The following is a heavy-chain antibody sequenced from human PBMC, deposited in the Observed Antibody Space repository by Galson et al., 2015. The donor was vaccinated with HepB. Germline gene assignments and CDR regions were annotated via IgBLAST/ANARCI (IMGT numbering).Heavy chain of an antibody. V-gene: IGHV3-30-3*01. CDR3: ATERASIY. CDR1: GFTFSSYA. D-gene: IGHD2/OR15-2a*01. J-gene: IGHJ4*02. Sequence: SLRLSCAASGFTFSSYAMNWVRQAPVKGLEWVAVISYDGSNEFYADSLKGRFTISRDNSKNTLYLQVNSLRADDTAVYYCATERASIYWGQGTLVTVSS. CDR2: ISYDGSNE.